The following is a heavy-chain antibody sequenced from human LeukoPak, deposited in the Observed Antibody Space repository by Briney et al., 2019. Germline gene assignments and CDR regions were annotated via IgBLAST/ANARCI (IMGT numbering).Heavy chain of an antibody. CDR3: ARGYGLDY. J-gene: IGHJ4*02. CDR2: IIMIFDTA. D-gene: IGHD5-18*01. CDR1: GGTFSSYT. Sequence: GASLKGSCKASGGTFSSYTISWVRQAPRQGLEWMGGIIMIFDTANCAQKFQGRVTITADESMSTAYMELSSLRSEDTAVYYCARGYGLDYWGQGTLVTVSS. V-gene: IGHV1-69*13.